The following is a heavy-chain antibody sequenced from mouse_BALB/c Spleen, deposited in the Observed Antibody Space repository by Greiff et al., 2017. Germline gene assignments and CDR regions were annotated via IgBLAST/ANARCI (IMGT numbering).Heavy chain of an antibody. V-gene: IGHV1-82*01. D-gene: IGHD1-2*01. Sequence: VQLQQSGPELVKPGASVKISCKASGYAFSSSWMNWVKQRPGQGLEWIGRIYPGDGDTNYNGKFKGKATLTADKSSSTAYMQLSSLTSVDSAVYFCARGTATFAYWGQGTLVTVSA. CDR2: IYPGDGDT. CDR3: ARGTATFAY. CDR1: GYAFSSSW. J-gene: IGHJ3*01.